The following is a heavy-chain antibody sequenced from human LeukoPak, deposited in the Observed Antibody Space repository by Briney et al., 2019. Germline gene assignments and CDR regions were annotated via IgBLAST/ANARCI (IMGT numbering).Heavy chain of an antibody. D-gene: IGHD3-10*01. CDR2: INHSGST. CDR1: GGSFSGYY. Sequence: SETLSLTCAVYGGSFSGYYWSWIRQPPGKGLEWIGEINHSGSTNYNPSLKSRVPISVDTSKNQFSLKLSSVTAADTAVYYCARGLPPAELVDDYWGQGTLVTVSS. J-gene: IGHJ4*02. CDR3: ARGLPPAELVDDY. V-gene: IGHV4-34*01.